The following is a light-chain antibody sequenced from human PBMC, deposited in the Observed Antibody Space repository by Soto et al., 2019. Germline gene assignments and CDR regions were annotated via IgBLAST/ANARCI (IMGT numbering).Light chain of an antibody. CDR1: QSVSIY. J-gene: IGKJ4*01. CDR3: QQRSVWPLT. V-gene: IGKV3-11*01. CDR2: DFS. Sequence: EIVLTQFPATLSLSPVDGATLSCRASQSVSIYLAWYQQKRGQAPRLLIFDFSNRATGILARFSGSGLGPSFSLIISSLEPECVAVYYCQQRSVWPLTFGGGTKVEIK.